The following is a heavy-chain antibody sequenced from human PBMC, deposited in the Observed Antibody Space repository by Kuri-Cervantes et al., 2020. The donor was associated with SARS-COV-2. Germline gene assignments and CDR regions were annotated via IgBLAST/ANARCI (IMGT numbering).Heavy chain of an antibody. CDR3: ARVESGPIRFLEWSQYYYYYYMDV. CDR2: IYYSGST. D-gene: IGHD3-3*01. V-gene: IGHV4-59*01. Sequence: SETLSLTCTVSGGSISSYYWSWIRQPPGKGLEWIGYIYYSGSTNYNPSLKSRVTISVDTSKNQFSLKLSSVTAADTAVYYCARVESGPIRFLEWSQYYYYYYMDVWGKGTTVTVSS. J-gene: IGHJ6*03. CDR1: GGSISSYY.